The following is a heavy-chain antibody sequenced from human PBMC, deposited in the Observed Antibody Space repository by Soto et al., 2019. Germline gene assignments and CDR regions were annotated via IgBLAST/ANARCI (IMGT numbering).Heavy chain of an antibody. CDR3: ARVPAMYSSSYYFDY. Sequence: PGGSLRLSCAASGFTFSSYEMNWVRQAPGKGLEWVSYISSSGSTIYYADSVKGRFTISRDNAKNSLYLQMNSLRAEDTAVYYCARVPAMYSSSYYFDYWGQGTLVTVSS. D-gene: IGHD6-6*01. CDR2: ISSSGSTI. CDR1: GFTFSSYE. V-gene: IGHV3-48*03. J-gene: IGHJ4*02.